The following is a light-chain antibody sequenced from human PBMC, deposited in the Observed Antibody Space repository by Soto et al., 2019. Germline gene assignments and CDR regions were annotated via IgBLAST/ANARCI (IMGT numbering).Light chain of an antibody. V-gene: IGKV1-5*01. CDR1: QSISSW. J-gene: IGKJ1*01. CDR2: DAS. Sequence: DIHITQSSFTLSSSLVDRVTITCRASQSISSWFAWYQQKPGKAPKLLIYDASSLESGVPSRFSGSGSGTEFTLTISSLQTHDFATYYCQQYDSYSWTFGQGTKVDIK. CDR3: QQYDSYSWT.